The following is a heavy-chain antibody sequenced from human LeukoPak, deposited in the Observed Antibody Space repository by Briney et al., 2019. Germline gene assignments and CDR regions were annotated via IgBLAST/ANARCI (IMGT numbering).Heavy chain of an antibody. D-gene: IGHD5-24*01. Sequence: GGTLRLSCAASGFTFSSYGMHWVREAPGTGLEGVAVIWYDGSNKYYEDSVKGRFTISRDNSKKTLYLQMNSLRVEDTAVYYCARGDGYNDAEYLQHWGQGTLVTVS. J-gene: IGHJ1*01. V-gene: IGHV3-33*01. CDR2: IWYDGSNK. CDR3: ARGDGYNDAEYLQH. CDR1: GFTFSSYG.